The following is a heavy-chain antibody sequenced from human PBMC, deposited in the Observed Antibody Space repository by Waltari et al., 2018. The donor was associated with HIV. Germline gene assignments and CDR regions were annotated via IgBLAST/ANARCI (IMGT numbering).Heavy chain of an antibody. J-gene: IGHJ4*02. CDR1: GFTLTSFA. CDR2: ISYDGTYK. V-gene: IGHV3-30*09. Sequence: QVQLVESGGGVVQPGRSLRLSCAASGFTLTSFALYWVRQAPGKGLEWVAGISYDGTYKYYADSVKGRFAISRDNSKNTLYLQMNSLTNEDTAVFYCARGYNWNVRSLGYFDYWGQGTLVTVSS. CDR3: ARGYNWNVRSLGYFDY. D-gene: IGHD1-1*01.